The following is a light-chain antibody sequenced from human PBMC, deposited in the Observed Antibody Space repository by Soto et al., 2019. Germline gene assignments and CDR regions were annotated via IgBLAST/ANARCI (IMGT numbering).Light chain of an antibody. CDR2: DVS. CDR3: SLYTSENTYV. V-gene: IGLV2-11*01. J-gene: IGLJ1*01. Sequence: QSVLTQPRSVSGSPGRSVTISCTGTSSDVGGYNFVSWYQQHPGKVPKLMIYDVSIRPSGVPDRFSGSKSGNTASLTISGLQAEDEADYYCSLYTSENTYVLGTGTKV. CDR1: SSDVGGYNF.